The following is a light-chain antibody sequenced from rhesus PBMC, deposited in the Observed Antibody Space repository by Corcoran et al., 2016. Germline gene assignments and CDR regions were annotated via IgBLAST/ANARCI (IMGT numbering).Light chain of an antibody. CDR2: EAS. J-gene: IGKJ3*01. CDR3: LQGYSTPFT. Sequence: DIQMTQSPSSLSASVGDRVTITCRASQGISDYLSWYQQKPGKASKRLIYEASSLESWVPSRLSGSGSGTDFTLTISSLQPEDFAAYYCLQGYSTPFTFGPGTKLDIK. CDR1: QGISDY. V-gene: IGKV1-36*02.